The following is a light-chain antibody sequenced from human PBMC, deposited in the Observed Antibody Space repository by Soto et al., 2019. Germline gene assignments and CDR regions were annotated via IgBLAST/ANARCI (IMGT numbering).Light chain of an antibody. CDR3: SSYAGSINV. CDR2: EAS. J-gene: IGLJ1*01. Sequence: QPVLTPPPSGTRSPGRSRPISCTETSTDFVTYNRVSWYQQPPGTAPKLIVYEASNRPSGVPDRFPGSKSGNTASLTVSGLQAEDEAHYYCSSYAGSINVFGTGTKVTVL. CDR1: STDFVTYNR. V-gene: IGLV2-18*02.